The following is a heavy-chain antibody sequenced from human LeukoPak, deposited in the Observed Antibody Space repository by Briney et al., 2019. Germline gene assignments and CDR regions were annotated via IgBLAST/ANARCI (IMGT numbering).Heavy chain of an antibody. CDR3: AELGITMIGGV. D-gene: IGHD3-10*02. CDR2: ISSSGSTI. J-gene: IGHJ6*04. V-gene: IGHV3-48*04. CDR1: GFTFSSYG. Sequence: GGSLRLSCAASGFTFSSYGMSWVRQAPGKGLEWVSYISSSGSTIYYADSVKGRFTISRDNTKNSLYLQMNSLRAEDTAVYYCAELGITMIGGVWGKGTTVTISS.